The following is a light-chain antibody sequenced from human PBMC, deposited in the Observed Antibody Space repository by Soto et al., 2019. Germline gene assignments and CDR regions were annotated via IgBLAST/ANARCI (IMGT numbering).Light chain of an antibody. V-gene: IGKV1-39*01. Sequence: DIQMTQSPSSLSASVGDRVTITCRASQSITTYLNWYRQKPGKAPKLLIYAASSLQSGVPSRFSGSGSGTDFTLTIRSLQPEDFATYYCQQSYTSPWTFGQGTKVDIK. CDR3: QQSYTSPWT. CDR1: QSITTY. J-gene: IGKJ1*01. CDR2: AAS.